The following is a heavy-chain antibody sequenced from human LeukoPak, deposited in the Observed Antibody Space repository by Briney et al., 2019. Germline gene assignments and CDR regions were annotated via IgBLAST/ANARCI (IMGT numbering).Heavy chain of an antibody. D-gene: IGHD3-22*01. J-gene: IGHJ4*02. CDR2: ISAYNGNT. Sequence: ASVTVSCKASGYTFTSYGISWVRQAPGQGLEWMGWISAYNGNTNYAQKLQGRVTMTTDTSTSTAYMELRSLRSDDTAVYYCARALGYYDSSGYYPGYFDYWGQGTLVTVSS. CDR1: GYTFTSYG. CDR3: ARALGYYDSSGYYPGYFDY. V-gene: IGHV1-18*01.